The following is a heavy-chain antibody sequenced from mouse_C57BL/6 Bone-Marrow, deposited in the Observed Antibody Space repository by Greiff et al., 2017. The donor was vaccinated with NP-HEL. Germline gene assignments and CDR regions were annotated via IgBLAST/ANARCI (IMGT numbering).Heavy chain of an antibody. V-gene: IGHV1-7*01. J-gene: IGHJ2*01. D-gene: IGHD1-1*01. Sequence: QVQLKQSGAELAKPGASVKLSCKASGYTFTSYWMHWVKQRPGQGLEWIGYINPSSGYTKYNQKFKDKATLTADKSSSTAYMQLSSLTYEDSAVDYGASHYYGSSYEDYWGQGTTLTVSS. CDR1: GYTFTSYW. CDR2: INPSSGYT. CDR3: ASHYYGSSYEDY.